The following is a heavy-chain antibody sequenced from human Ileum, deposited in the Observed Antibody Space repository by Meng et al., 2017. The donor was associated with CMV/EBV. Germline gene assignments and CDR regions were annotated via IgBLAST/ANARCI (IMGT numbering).Heavy chain of an antibody. CDR2: INHSGST. Sequence: VDHGPFSGYFWSWIRQPPGKGLEWIGEINHSGSTNYNPSLKSRVTISVDTSRNQFSLRVSSVTAADTAMYFCASMTYDILTGVIFDYWGQGTLVTVSS. J-gene: IGHJ4*02. CDR1: HGPFSGYF. D-gene: IGHD3-9*01. V-gene: IGHV4-34*01. CDR3: ASMTYDILTGVIFDY.